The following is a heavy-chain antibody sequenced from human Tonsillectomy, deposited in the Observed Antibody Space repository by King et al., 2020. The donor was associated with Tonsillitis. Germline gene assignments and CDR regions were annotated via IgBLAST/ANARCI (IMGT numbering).Heavy chain of an antibody. V-gene: IGHV1-2*02. Sequence: VRLVESGAEVKKPGASVKVSCKASGYTFTGYYMHWVRQAPGQGLEWMGWINPNSGGTKYAQKFQGRVTMTRDTSISTAYMELSRLGSDDTAVFYCARVHLYYYDNSPDAFDIWGQGTMVTVSS. CDR2: INPNSGGT. J-gene: IGHJ3*02. CDR1: GYTFTGYY. D-gene: IGHD3-22*01. CDR3: ARVHLYYYDNSPDAFDI.